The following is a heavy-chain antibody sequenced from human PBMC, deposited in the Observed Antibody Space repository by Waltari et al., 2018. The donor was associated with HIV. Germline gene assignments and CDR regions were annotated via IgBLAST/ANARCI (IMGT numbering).Heavy chain of an antibody. D-gene: IGHD3-3*01. CDR2: ISWNSGRI. J-gene: IGHJ5*02. Sequence: EVQVVESGGGWVQPGRSLRLSCAASGFMFDDYAMHWVRQAPGKGLEGVSGISWNSGRIGYADSVKGRFTISRDNAKNTLYLQMNSLRTEDTALYYCAKGGRITIFGVVIGDNWFDPWGQGTLVTVSS. V-gene: IGHV3-9*01. CDR3: AKGGRITIFGVVIGDNWFDP. CDR1: GFMFDDYA.